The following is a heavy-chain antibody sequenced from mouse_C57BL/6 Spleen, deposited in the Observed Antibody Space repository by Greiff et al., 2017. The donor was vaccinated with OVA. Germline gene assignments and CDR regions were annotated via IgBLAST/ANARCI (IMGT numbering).Heavy chain of an antibody. Sequence: QVQLQQPGAELVKPGASVKMSCKASGYTFTSYWITWVKQRPGQGLEWIGDIYPGSGSTNYNEKFKSKATLTVDTSSSTAYMQLSSLTSEDSAVDYCARPHYSNYLAMDYWGQGTSVTVSS. V-gene: IGHV1-55*01. CDR3: ARPHYSNYLAMDY. CDR2: IYPGSGST. CDR1: GYTFTSYW. D-gene: IGHD2-5*01. J-gene: IGHJ4*01.